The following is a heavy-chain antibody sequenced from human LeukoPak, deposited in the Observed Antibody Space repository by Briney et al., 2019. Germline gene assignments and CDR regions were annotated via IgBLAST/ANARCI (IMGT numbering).Heavy chain of an antibody. CDR2: MNPNSGNT. CDR1: GYTFTSYD. CDR3: ARGGGYDTGNYYYMDV. J-gene: IGHJ6*03. Sequence: ASVKVSCKASGYTFTSYDINWVRQATGQGLEWIGWMNPNSGNTGYAQKFQGRVTMTRNTSISTAYMELSSLRSEDTAVYYCARGGGYDTGNYYYMDVWGKGTTVTVSS. D-gene: IGHD5-12*01. V-gene: IGHV1-8*01.